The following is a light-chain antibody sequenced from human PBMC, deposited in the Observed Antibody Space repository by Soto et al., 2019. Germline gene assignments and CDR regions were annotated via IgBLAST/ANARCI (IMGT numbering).Light chain of an antibody. V-gene: IGLV1-40*01. CDR2: HDS. CDR1: SSNIGAVYD. J-gene: IGLJ1*01. CDR3: QSYDSSLSTYV. Sequence: QSVLTQPPSVSGAPGQRVTISCTGSSSNIGAVYDVHWYQQLPGRAPKLLIYHDSHRPSGVPDRFSGSRFGTSASLAITGLLAEDEADYFCQSYDSSLSTYVFGPGTQLTVL.